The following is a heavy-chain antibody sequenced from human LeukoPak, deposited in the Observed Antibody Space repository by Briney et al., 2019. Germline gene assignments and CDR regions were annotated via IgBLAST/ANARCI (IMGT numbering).Heavy chain of an antibody. Sequence: ASXKVSCKASGYTFTSYDINWVRQATGQGLEWMGWMNPNSGNTGYAQKFQGRVTITRNPSISTAYMELSSLRSEDTAVYYCARGVRGWNDDGYMDVWGKGTTVTVSS. D-gene: IGHD1-1*01. CDR2: MNPNSGNT. CDR1: GYTFTSYD. V-gene: IGHV1-8*03. J-gene: IGHJ6*03. CDR3: ARGVRGWNDDGYMDV.